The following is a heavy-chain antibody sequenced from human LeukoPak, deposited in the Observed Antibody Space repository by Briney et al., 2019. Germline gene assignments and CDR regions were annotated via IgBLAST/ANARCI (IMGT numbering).Heavy chain of an antibody. CDR1: GGTFSSYG. J-gene: IGHJ4*02. V-gene: IGHV1-18*01. Sequence: GASVTVSCTASGGTFSSYGISWVRQAPGQGLEWMGWISAYNGNTNYAQKLQGRVTMTTDTSTSTAYMELRSLRSDDTAVYYCARDRGAYGDFSFDYWGQGTLVTVSS. CDR3: ARDRGAYGDFSFDY. D-gene: IGHD4-17*01. CDR2: ISAYNGNT.